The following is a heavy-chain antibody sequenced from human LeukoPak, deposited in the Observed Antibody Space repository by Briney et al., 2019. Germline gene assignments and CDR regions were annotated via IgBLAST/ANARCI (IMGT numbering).Heavy chain of an antibody. CDR1: GGPISSYY. J-gene: IGHJ6*03. CDR3: ARENRYCSSTSCSYYYYMGV. D-gene: IGHD2-2*01. V-gene: IGHV4-59*01. Sequence: SETLSLTCTVSGGPISSYYWSWIRQPPGKGLEWIGYIYYSGSTNYNPSLKSRVTISVDTSKNQFSLKLSSVTAADTAVYYCARENRYCSSTSCSYYYYMGVWGKGTTVTVSS. CDR2: IYYSGST.